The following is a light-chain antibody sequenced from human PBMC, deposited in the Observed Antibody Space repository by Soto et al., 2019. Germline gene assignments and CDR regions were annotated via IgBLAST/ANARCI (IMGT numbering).Light chain of an antibody. V-gene: IGLV2-8*01. CDR1: GTDVGQYNY. J-gene: IGLJ2*01. CDR3: SSYGGFNTVI. CDR2: HVS. Sequence: QSVLTQPPSASGSPGQSVTISCTGAGTDVGQYNYVSWYQQHPGKAPKLLIHHVSRRPSGVPARFSGSKSGNTASLTVSGLQTEDEADYYCSSYGGFNTVIFGGGTKLTVL.